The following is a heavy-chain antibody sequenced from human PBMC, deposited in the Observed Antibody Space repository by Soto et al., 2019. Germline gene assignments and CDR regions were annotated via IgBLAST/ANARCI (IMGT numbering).Heavy chain of an antibody. CDR3: ARGVGSSPPRY. CDR2: IYDSGSP. V-gene: IGHV4-59*01. D-gene: IGHD1-26*01. CDR1: GGFMSVYY. J-gene: IGHJ4*02. Sequence: ETLSLTCTIAGGFMSVYYWSWIRQPPGQALEWIGYIYDSGSPYYNPSLRSRVIISADTSKNKISLKLTSATAADTAVYDCARGVGSSPPRYWGRGTLVTVYS.